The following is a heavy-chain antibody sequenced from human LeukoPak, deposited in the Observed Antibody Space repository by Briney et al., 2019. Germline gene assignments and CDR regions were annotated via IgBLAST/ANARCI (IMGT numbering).Heavy chain of an antibody. CDR1: GFTFDDYA. J-gene: IGHJ4*02. CDR3: AKARRATVVTPPGY. D-gene: IGHD4-23*01. Sequence: PGRSLRLSCAASGFTFDDYAMHWVRQAPGKGLEWVSGISWNSGSTYYADSVKGRFTISRDNSKNTLYLQMNSLRAEDTAVYYCAKARRATVVTPPGYWGQGTLVTVSS. CDR2: ISWNSGST. V-gene: IGHV3-9*01.